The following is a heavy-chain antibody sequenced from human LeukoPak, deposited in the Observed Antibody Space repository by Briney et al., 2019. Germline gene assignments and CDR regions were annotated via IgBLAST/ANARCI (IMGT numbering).Heavy chain of an antibody. CDR1: GYTFTTYD. CDR3: TRGLWRKVDY. CDR2: MNPNSGNT. V-gene: IGHV1-8*01. Sequence: ASVKVSCKASGYTFTTYDINWVRQATGQELEWMGWMNPNSGNTGYAQKFQGRVTMTRNTSISTAYMELSSLRSEDTAVYYCTRGLWRKVDYWGQGTLVTVSS. D-gene: IGHD3-3*01. J-gene: IGHJ4*02.